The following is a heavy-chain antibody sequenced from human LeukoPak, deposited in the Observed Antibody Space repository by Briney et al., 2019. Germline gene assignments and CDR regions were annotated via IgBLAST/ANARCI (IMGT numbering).Heavy chain of an antibody. J-gene: IGHJ6*03. D-gene: IGHD4-17*01. Sequence: ASVKVSCKASGYTFTGYYMHWVRQAPGQGLEWMGWINPNSGGTNYAQKFQGRVTVTRDTSISTAYMELSRLRSDDTAVYYCARDRTVTTVYYYYYYYMDVWGKGTTVTVSS. CDR2: INPNSGGT. CDR1: GYTFTGYY. CDR3: ARDRTVTTVYYYYYYYMDV. V-gene: IGHV1-2*02.